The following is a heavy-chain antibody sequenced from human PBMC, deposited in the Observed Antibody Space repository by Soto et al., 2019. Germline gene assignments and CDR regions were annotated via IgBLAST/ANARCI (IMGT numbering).Heavy chain of an antibody. CDR3: ARDHAYCPGDCFSNLFDP. CDR1: GFTFSSHW. CDR2: IKSDGSVT. V-gene: IGHV3-74*01. D-gene: IGHD2-21*02. Sequence: PGGSLRLSCAASGFTFSSHWMHWVRQTPGKGLVWVSRIKSDGSVTNYADSVKGRFTISRDNAKNTLYLQMNSLRAEDTAVYYCARDHAYCPGDCFSNLFDPWGQGTLVTVSS. J-gene: IGHJ5*02.